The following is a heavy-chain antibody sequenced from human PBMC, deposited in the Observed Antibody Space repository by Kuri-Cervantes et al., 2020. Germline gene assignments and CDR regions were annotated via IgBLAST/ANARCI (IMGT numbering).Heavy chain of an antibody. D-gene: IGHD1-26*01. V-gene: IGHV3-49*03. CDR3: ARDRPIVGATRGY. CDR1: GLTFGDYA. J-gene: IGHJ4*02. Sequence: GGSLRLSCTTSGLTFGDYAMSWFRQAPGKGLEWVGFIKSKAYGGTTECAASVKGRFTISRDDSKSIAYLQMNSLKTEDTAVYYCARDRPIVGATRGYWGQGTLVTVSS. CDR2: IKSKAYGGTT.